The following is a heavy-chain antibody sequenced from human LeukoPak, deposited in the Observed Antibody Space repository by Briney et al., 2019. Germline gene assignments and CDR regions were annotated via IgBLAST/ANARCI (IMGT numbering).Heavy chain of an antibody. CDR2: IKQDGSEK. Sequence: AGGSLRLSCAASGFTFSSYWMSWVRQAPGKGLEWVANIKQDGSEKYYVDSVKGRFTISRDNAKNSLYLQMNSPRAEDTAVYYCAREDSRSWPVPYYYYYYMDVWGKGTTVTVSS. V-gene: IGHV3-7*01. D-gene: IGHD6-13*01. J-gene: IGHJ6*03. CDR3: AREDSRSWPVPYYYYYYMDV. CDR1: GFTFSSYW.